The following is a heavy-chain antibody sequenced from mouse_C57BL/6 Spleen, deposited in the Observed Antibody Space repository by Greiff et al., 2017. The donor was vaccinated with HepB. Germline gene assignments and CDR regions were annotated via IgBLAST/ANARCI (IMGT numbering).Heavy chain of an antibody. Sequence: QVQLKQPGAELVKPGASVKLSCKASGYTFTSYWMHWVKQRPGQGLEWIGMIHPNSGSTNYNEKFKSKATLTVDKSSSTAYMQLSSLTSEDSAVYYCARFTTVDWYFDVWGTGTTVTVSS. CDR2: IHPNSGST. CDR1: GYTFTSYW. CDR3: ARFTTVDWYFDV. J-gene: IGHJ1*03. D-gene: IGHD1-1*01. V-gene: IGHV1-64*01.